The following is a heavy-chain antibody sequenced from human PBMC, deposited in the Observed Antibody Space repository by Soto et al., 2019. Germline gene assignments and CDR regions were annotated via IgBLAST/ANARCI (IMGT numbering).Heavy chain of an antibody. Sequence: QVQLVQSGAEVKKPGSSVKVSCKVSGYTLTELSMHWVRQAPGKGLEWMGGFDPEDGETIYAQKFQGRVTMTEDTSTDTAYMELSGLRSEATVVYYCACMVRGVIAGNNWFDPWGQGTLVTVSS. V-gene: IGHV1-24*01. CDR3: ACMVRGVIAGNNWFDP. CDR2: FDPEDGET. D-gene: IGHD3-10*01. CDR1: GYTLTELS. J-gene: IGHJ5*02.